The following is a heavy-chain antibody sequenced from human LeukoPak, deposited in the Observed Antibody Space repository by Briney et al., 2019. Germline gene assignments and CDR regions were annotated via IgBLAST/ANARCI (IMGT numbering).Heavy chain of an antibody. CDR1: GFTFSSYA. CDR3: ATDFYDTT. Sequence: GGSLRLSCAASGFTFSSYAMSWVRQAPGKGLEWVGRIRRNSDGGTIDYAAPVKGRFALSRDDSKNTLYLHMSSLQTEDTAVYYCATDFYDTTWGQGTLVTVSS. J-gene: IGHJ5*02. D-gene: IGHD3-22*01. V-gene: IGHV3-15*01. CDR2: IRRNSDGGTI.